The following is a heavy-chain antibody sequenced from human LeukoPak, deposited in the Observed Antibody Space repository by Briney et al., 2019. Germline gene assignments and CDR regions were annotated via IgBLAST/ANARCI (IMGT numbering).Heavy chain of an antibody. V-gene: IGHV4-30-2*01. CDR2: IYHSGST. J-gene: IGHJ5*02. Sequence: SQTLSLTCAVSGGSISSGGYSWSWIRQPPGKGLEWIGYIYHSGSTYYNPSLRSRVTISLDTSKKQFSLKLSSMTAADTAVYYCARCYGDSNWFDPWGQGTLVTVSS. CDR3: ARCYGDSNWFDP. D-gene: IGHD4-17*01. CDR1: GGSISSGGYS.